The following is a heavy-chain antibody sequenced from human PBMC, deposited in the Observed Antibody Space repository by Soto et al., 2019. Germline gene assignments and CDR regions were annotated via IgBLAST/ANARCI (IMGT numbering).Heavy chain of an antibody. V-gene: IGHV3-48*01. CDR3: AREPDFWSGYFGY. D-gene: IGHD3-3*01. CDR2: ISSSSSTI. CDR1: GFTFSSYS. J-gene: IGHJ4*02. Sequence: VQLVESGGGLVQPGGSLRLSCAASGFTFSSYSMNWVRQAPGKGLEWVSYISSSSSTIYYADSVKGRFTISRDNAKNSLYLQMNSLRAEDTAVYYCAREPDFWSGYFGYWGQGTLVTVSS.